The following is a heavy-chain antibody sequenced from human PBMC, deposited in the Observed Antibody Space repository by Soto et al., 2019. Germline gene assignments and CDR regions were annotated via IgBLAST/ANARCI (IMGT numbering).Heavy chain of an antibody. Sequence: QVQLVQSGAEVKKPGSSVKVSCKASGGTFSSYAISWVRQAPGQGLEWMGGIIPIFGTANYAQKFQGRVTLTADECTSTAYVELSSMRPQNTVVHYCAIAGRGPAAMQTQYYCYGMDVWGQGTTVTVSS. V-gene: IGHV1-69*01. D-gene: IGHD2-2*01. J-gene: IGHJ6*02. CDR2: IIPIFGTA. CDR3: AIAGRGPAAMQTQYYCYGMDV. CDR1: GGTFSSYA.